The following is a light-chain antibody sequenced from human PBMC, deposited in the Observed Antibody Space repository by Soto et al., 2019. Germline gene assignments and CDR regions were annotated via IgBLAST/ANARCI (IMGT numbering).Light chain of an antibody. J-gene: IGKJ1*01. CDR3: QQHISYPRT. Sequence: DIQMTQSPSTLSASVGDRVTITCRASQSLNTALAWYQQKPGKAPRLLTYTASNLESGVPSRFSGSGSGTEFTLTISSLQPDDFATYYCQQHISYPRTFGQGTKVEIK. CDR2: TAS. V-gene: IGKV1-5*03. CDR1: QSLNTA.